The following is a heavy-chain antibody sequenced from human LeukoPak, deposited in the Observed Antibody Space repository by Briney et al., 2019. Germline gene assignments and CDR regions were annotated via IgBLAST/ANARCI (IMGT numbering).Heavy chain of an antibody. CDR2: IYYSGRT. CDR3: ARGVVAAAGRTFDF. D-gene: IGHD6-13*01. Sequence: SETLSLTCTVSGGSISSSSYYWGWIRQPPGKGLEWIGSIYYSGRTYYNPSLKSRVTISVDTSKNQFSLKLSSVTAADTAVYCARGVVAAAGRTFDFWGQGTLVTVSS. J-gene: IGHJ4*02. V-gene: IGHV4-39*07. CDR1: GGSISSSSYY.